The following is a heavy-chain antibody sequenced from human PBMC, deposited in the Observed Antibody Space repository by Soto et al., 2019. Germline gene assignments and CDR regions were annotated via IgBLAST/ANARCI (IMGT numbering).Heavy chain of an antibody. CDR2: IYPGDSDT. V-gene: IGHV5-51*01. Sequence: GESLKISCKGSGYSFTSYWIGWVRQMPGKGLEWMGIIYPGDSDTRYSPSFQGQVTITADKSISTAYLQWSSLKASDTAMYYCARLTVVPAAQLYYYYYYGMDVWGQGTTVTVSS. J-gene: IGHJ6*02. CDR1: GYSFTSYW. CDR3: ARLTVVPAAQLYYYYYYGMDV. D-gene: IGHD2-2*01.